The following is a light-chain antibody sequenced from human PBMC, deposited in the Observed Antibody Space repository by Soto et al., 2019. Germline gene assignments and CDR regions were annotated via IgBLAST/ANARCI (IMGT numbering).Light chain of an antibody. CDR2: QAS. CDR3: QQYSTYEWT. V-gene: IGKV1-5*03. Sequence: DIQMTQSSSTLSASVGDRVTITCRASQTISSWLAWYQQKPGKAPNLLIYQASRLESGVPSRFSGSGFGTEFTLTISSLQPDDFATYYCQQYSTYEWTFGQGTKVEIK. J-gene: IGKJ1*01. CDR1: QTISSW.